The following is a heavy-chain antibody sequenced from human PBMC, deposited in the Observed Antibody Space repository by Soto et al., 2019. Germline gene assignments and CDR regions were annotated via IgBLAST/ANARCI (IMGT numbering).Heavy chain of an antibody. D-gene: IGHD3-10*01. CDR1: GFTFSSYG. V-gene: IGHV3-30*18. Sequence: PGGSLRLSCAASGFTFSSYGMHWVRQAPGKGLERVAVISYDGSNKYYPSLEKGLFVIISDNSKNTLYLQMNGMGAEEAAVYYCAKSPSSHCFDYWGQGTLVTVSS. CDR3: AKSPSSHCFDY. J-gene: IGHJ4*02. CDR2: ISYDGSNK.